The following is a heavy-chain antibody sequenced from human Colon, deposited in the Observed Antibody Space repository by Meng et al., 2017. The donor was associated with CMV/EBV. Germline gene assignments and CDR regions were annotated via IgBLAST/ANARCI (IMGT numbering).Heavy chain of an antibody. D-gene: IGHD6-13*01. V-gene: IGHV3-30*04. CDR3: AGTIAAAGLDS. J-gene: IGHJ4*02. CDR2: ISYDGNHT. Sequence: GGSLRLSCAASGFSVSSDYMSWVRQAPGQGLEWVAHISYDGNHTYYADSMKGRFTISRDNSKNTLYLQVDSLRPDDTATYYCAGTIAAAGLDSWGQGTRVTVSS. CDR1: GFSVSSDY.